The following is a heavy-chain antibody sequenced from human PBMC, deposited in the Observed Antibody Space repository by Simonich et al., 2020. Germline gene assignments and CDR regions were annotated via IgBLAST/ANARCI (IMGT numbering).Heavy chain of an antibody. CDR2: ISSRSSYR. CDR1: GFTFSSYS. J-gene: IGHJ4*02. V-gene: IGHV3-21*01. CDR3: ARDVDTAMVFDY. D-gene: IGHD5-18*01. Sequence: EVQLVESGGGLVKPGGSLRLSCAASGFTFSSYSMNWVRQAPGKGLGWVSSISSRSSYRNYADSGKGRFTISRDNAKNSLYLQMNSLRAEDTAVYYCARDVDTAMVFDYWGQGTLVTVSS.